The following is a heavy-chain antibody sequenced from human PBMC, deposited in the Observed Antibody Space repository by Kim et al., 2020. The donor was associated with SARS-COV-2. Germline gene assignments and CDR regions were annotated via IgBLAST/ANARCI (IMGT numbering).Heavy chain of an antibody. J-gene: IGHJ5*02. V-gene: IGHV4-34*01. CDR2: INHSGST. Sequence: SETLSLTCAVYGGSFSGYYWSWIRQPPGKGLEWIGEINHSGSTNYNPSLKSRVTISVDTSKNQFSLKLSSVTAADTAVYYCARRKKAPGWFDPWGQGTLV. CDR1: GGSFSGYY. CDR3: ARRKKAPGWFDP.